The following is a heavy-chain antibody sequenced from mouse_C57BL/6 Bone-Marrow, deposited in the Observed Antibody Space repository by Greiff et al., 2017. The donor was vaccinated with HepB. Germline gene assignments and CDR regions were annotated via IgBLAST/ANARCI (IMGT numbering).Heavy chain of an antibody. Sequence: VQLKESGAELVRPGASVKLSCTASGFNIKDDYMHWVKQRPEQGLEWIGWIDPENGDTEYASKFQGKATITADTSSNTAYLQLSSLTSEDTAVYYCTTGYDGYYGGYFDVWGTGTTVTVSS. CDR3: TTGYDGYYGGYFDV. D-gene: IGHD2-3*01. CDR1: GFNIKDDY. CDR2: IDPENGDT. J-gene: IGHJ1*03. V-gene: IGHV14-4*01.